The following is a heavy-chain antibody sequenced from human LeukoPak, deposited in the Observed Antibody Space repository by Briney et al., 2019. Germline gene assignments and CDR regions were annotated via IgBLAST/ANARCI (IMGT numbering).Heavy chain of an antibody. Sequence: PGGSLRLSCAASGFTFSSFWMSWVRQAPGQGLEWVAGISYDGTAEYYGDSMKGRFNISRDKSKNTLFLEVNSLRTEDTAVFYCARDWGGVVLMGGFDVWGQGTQVIVSS. CDR1: GFTFSSFW. CDR2: ISYDGTAE. V-gene: IGHV3-30*03. J-gene: IGHJ4*02. CDR3: ARDWGGVVLMGGFDV. D-gene: IGHD3-3*01.